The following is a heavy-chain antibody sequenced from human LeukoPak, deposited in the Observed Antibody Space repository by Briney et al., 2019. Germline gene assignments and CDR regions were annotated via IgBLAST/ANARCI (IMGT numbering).Heavy chain of an antibody. V-gene: IGHV1-2*02. CDR3: ARDQEYGFDV. CDR1: GYTFTDYY. J-gene: IGHJ3*01. Sequence: ASVKVSCKTSGYTFTDYYLYSVRQAPGQGLEWVSWINPNNGGTNFPQKFQGRVTMTRDTSIRTAYMELSSLTSDDTAIYYCARDQEYGFDVWGQGTMVTVSS. D-gene: IGHD2/OR15-2a*01. CDR2: INPNNGGT.